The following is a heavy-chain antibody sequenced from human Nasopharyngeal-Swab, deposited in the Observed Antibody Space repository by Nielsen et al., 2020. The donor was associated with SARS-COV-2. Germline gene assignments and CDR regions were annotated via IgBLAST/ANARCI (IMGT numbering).Heavy chain of an antibody. D-gene: IGHD6-19*01. CDR3: ARDTKGSSGWPYYYYYYMDV. Sequence: VRQAPGKGLEWVSYISSSSSTIYYADSVKGRFTISRDNAKNSLYLQMNRLRAEDTAVYYCARDTKGSSGWPYYYYYYMDVWGKGTTVTVSS. J-gene: IGHJ6*03. CDR2: ISSSSSTI. V-gene: IGHV3-48*01.